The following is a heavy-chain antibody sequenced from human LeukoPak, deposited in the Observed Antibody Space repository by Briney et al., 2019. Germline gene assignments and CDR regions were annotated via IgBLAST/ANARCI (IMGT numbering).Heavy chain of an antibody. CDR1: GDSVSSNSAA. Sequence: SQTLSLTCAISGDSVSSNSAAWNWIRQSPSRGLEWLGSTYYRSKWYNDYAVSVKSRITIDPDTSKNQFSLQLNSVTPEDTAVYYCSAAFGDEAWFDPWGQGTLVTVSS. CDR2: TYYRSKWYN. CDR3: SAAFGDEAWFDP. V-gene: IGHV6-1*01. J-gene: IGHJ5*02. D-gene: IGHD3-10*01.